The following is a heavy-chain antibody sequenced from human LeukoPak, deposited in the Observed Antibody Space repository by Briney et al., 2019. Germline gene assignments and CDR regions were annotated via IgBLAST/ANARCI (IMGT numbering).Heavy chain of an antibody. D-gene: IGHD4/OR15-4a*01. V-gene: IGHV3-48*03. Sequence: GGSLRLSCAASGFTFSSYEMNWVRQAPGKGLEWVSYISSSGSTIYYADSVKGRFTVSRDNAKNSLYLQMNSLRAEDTAVYYCARRAGAYSHPYDYWGQGTLVTVSS. CDR2: ISSSGSTI. J-gene: IGHJ4*02. CDR3: ARRAGAYSHPYDY. CDR1: GFTFSSYE.